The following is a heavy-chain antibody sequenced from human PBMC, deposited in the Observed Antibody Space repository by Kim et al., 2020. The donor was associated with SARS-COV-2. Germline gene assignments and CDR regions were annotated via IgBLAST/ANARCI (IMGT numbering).Heavy chain of an antibody. CDR2: ISGSGGST. V-gene: IGHV3-23*01. CDR3: AKGEYYDSTKGTEYYYYGMDV. D-gene: IGHD3-22*01. Sequence: GSLRLSCAASGFTFSSYAMSWVRQAPGKGLEWVSAISGSGGSTYYADSVKGRFTISRDNSKNTLYLQMNSLRAEDTAVYYCAKGEYYDSTKGTEYYYYGMDVWGQGTTVTVSS. J-gene: IGHJ6*02. CDR1: GFTFSSYA.